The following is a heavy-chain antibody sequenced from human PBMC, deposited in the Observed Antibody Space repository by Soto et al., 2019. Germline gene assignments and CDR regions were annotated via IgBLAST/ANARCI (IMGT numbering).Heavy chain of an antibody. CDR3: AKVPDGDIVATIGAFDI. D-gene: IGHD5-12*01. J-gene: IGHJ3*02. CDR1: GFTFSSYA. V-gene: IGHV3-23*01. Sequence: GGSLRLSCAASGFTFSSYAMSWVRQAPGKGLEWVSAISGSGGSTYYADSVKGRFTISRDNSKNTLYLQMNSLRAEDTAVYYCAKVPDGDIVATIGAFDIWGQGTMVTVSS. CDR2: ISGSGGST.